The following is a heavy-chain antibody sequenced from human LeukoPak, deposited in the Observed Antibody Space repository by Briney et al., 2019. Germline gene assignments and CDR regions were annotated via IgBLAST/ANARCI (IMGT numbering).Heavy chain of an antibody. CDR3: ARSINYYGSGSYFHYYYYYMDV. Sequence: PGGSLRLSCAASGFTFSSYSMNWVRQAPGKGLEWVSSISSSSSYIYYADSVKGRFTISRDNAKNSLYLQMNSQRAEDTAVYYCARSINYYGSGSYFHYYYYYMDVWGKGTTVTVSS. V-gene: IGHV3-21*01. CDR2: ISSSSSYI. CDR1: GFTFSSYS. D-gene: IGHD3-10*01. J-gene: IGHJ6*03.